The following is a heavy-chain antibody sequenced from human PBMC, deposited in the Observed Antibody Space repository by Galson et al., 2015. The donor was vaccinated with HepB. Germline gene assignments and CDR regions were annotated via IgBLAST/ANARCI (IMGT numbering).Heavy chain of an antibody. V-gene: IGHV3-23*01. CDR3: AKGWGYSVSYLVSD. CDR1: GFTFSSYA. CDR2: ISGSGGNT. Sequence: SLRLSCAASGFTFSSYAMSWVRQAPGKGLGWVSVISGSGGNTYYADSVKGRFTISRDNSKNTLYLQMNSLRAEDTAVYYCAKGWGYSVSYLVSDWGQGTLVTVSS. D-gene: IGHD1-26*01. J-gene: IGHJ4*02.